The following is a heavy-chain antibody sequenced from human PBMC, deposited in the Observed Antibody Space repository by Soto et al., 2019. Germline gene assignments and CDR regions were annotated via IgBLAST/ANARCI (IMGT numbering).Heavy chain of an antibody. Sequence: SETLSLTCTVSGGSISSYYWSWIRQPPGKGLEWIGYIYYSGSTNYNPSLKSRVTISVDTSKNQFSLKLSSVTAADTAVYYCARASDEYDDSSGYYRSLDDWGQGTLVTVSS. CDR2: IYYSGST. V-gene: IGHV4-59*01. CDR1: GGSISSYY. D-gene: IGHD3-22*01. J-gene: IGHJ4*02. CDR3: ARASDEYDDSSGYYRSLDD.